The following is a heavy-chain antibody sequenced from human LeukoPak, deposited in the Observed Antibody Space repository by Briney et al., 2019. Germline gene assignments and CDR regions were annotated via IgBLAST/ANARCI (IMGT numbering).Heavy chain of an antibody. CDR1: GFTFSSYS. V-gene: IGHV3-48*01. Sequence: GGSLRLSCAASGFTFSSYSMNWVRQAPGKGLGWVSYISTDSITTYYADSVKGRFTISRDNAKNTLYLQMNSLRAEDTAVYYCAKDYGFLPPYYFDYWGQGTLVTVSS. J-gene: IGHJ4*02. CDR2: ISTDSITT. D-gene: IGHD4-17*01. CDR3: AKDYGFLPPYYFDY.